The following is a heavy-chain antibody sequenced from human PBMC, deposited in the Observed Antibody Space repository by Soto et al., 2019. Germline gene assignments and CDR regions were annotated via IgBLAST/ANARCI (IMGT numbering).Heavy chain of an antibody. Sequence: GGSLRLSCAVSGFTFSSYGMHWVRQAPGKGLEWVAHISYDGSNEHYVDSVKGRFTISRDNSKNTLYLQMNSLRAEDTAVYYCAKDTYYHDSSGPPAYWGQGNLVTVS. CDR3: AKDTYYHDSSGPPAY. CDR2: ISYDGSNE. CDR1: GFTFSSYG. D-gene: IGHD3-22*01. J-gene: IGHJ4*02. V-gene: IGHV3-30*18.